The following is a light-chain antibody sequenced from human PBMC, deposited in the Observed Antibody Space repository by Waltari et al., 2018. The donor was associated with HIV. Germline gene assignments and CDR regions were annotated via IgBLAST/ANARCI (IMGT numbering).Light chain of an antibody. J-gene: IGLJ2*01. V-gene: IGLV2-23*02. CDR2: EVN. Sequence: QSALTPSASVSGSPGQSITISCTGTSSDVGSYHLVSWYQHHPGKAPKLMIYEVNKLPSGVSNRFSGSKSGNTASLTISGLQAEDEADYYCCSYAGSSTSVVFGGGTKLTVL. CDR1: SSDVGSYHL. CDR3: CSYAGSSTSVV.